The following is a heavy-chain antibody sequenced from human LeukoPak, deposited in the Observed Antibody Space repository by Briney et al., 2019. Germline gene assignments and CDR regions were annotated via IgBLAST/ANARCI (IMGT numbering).Heavy chain of an antibody. Sequence: GASVKVSCNASGYTFTGYYMHWVRQAPGQGLEWMGWINPNSGGTNYAQKFQGRVTMTRDTSISTAYMELSRLRSDDTAVYYCARGGGHSGYDMVYWGQGTLVTVSS. V-gene: IGHV1-2*02. J-gene: IGHJ4*02. CDR2: INPNSGGT. CDR3: ARGGGHSGYDMVY. CDR1: GYTFTGYY. D-gene: IGHD5-12*01.